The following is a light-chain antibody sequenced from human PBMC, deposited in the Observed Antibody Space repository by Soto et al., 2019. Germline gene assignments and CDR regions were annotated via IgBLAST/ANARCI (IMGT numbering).Light chain of an antibody. CDR2: GAS. V-gene: IGKV3D-15*01. CDR3: QQRSDWPPT. CDR1: QSVSSN. Sequence: EIVMTQSPATLSVSPGERDTLSCRASQSVSSNLAWYQQKPGQAPRLLIYGASTRATGIPARFSGSGSGTDFTLTISSLETEDFAVYYCQQRSDWPPTFGQGTKVDIK. J-gene: IGKJ1*01.